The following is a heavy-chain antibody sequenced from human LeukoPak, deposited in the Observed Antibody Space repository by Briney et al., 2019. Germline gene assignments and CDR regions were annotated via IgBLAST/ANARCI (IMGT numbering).Heavy chain of an antibody. CDR3: ARGFWGDGYNSGFDY. V-gene: IGHV1-69*06. D-gene: IGHD5-24*01. CDR2: IIPIFGTA. J-gene: IGHJ4*02. CDR1: GGTFSSYA. Sequence: SVKVSCKASGGTFSSYAISWVRQAPGQGLEWMGGIIPIFGTANYAQKFQGRVTITADKSTSTAYMELSSLRSKDTAVYYCARGFWGDGYNSGFDYWGQGTLVTVSS.